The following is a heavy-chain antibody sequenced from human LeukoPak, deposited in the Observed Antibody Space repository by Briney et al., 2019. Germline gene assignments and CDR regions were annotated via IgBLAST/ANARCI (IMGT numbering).Heavy chain of an antibody. CDR3: ARDDYGGLDY. CDR1: GFTFNSYG. Sequence: GGSLRLSCAASGFTFNSYGMHWVRQAPGKGLEWVAFVRYDGSNKYYADSVKGRFTISRDNSKNTLYLQMNSLRAEDTAVYYCARDDYGGLDYWGQGTLVTVSS. D-gene: IGHD4-23*01. J-gene: IGHJ4*02. CDR2: VRYDGSNK. V-gene: IGHV3-30*02.